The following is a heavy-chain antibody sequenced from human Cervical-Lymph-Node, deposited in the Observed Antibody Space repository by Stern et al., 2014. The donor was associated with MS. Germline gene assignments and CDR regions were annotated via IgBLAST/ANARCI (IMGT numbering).Heavy chain of an antibody. CDR2: ISFDGGDK. CDR3: ARDETFSGSHTYDY. D-gene: IGHD1-26*01. Sequence: VQLVESGGGVVQPGKSLRLSCAASGFTFSNHGMHWVRQAPGKGLEWVALISFDGGDKYYTDSVKGRFTISRDNSKNTLYLQMDSLRPEDTSVYYCARDETFSGSHTYDYWGQGTLVTVSS. J-gene: IGHJ4*02. CDR1: GFTFSNHG. V-gene: IGHV3-30*03.